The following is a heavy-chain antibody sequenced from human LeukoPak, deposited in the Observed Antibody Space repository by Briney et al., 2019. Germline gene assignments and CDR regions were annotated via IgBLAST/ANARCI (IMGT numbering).Heavy chain of an antibody. CDR3: ARADTAMIFYFDY. D-gene: IGHD5-18*01. Sequence: SQTLSLTCTVSGGSISSGDYYWSWIRQPPGEGLEWIGYIYYSGSTYYNPSLKSRVTISVDTSKNQFSLKLSSVTAADTAVYYCARADTAMIFYFDYWGQGTLVTVSS. V-gene: IGHV4-30-4*01. CDR1: GGSISSGDYY. J-gene: IGHJ4*02. CDR2: IYYSGST.